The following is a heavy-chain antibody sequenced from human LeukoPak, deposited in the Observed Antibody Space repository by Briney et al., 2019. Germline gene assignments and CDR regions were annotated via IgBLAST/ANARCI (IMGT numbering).Heavy chain of an antibody. CDR3: ARGSRNCSSTSCYGDQYYYYGMDV. D-gene: IGHD2-2*01. CDR1: GGSFSGYY. J-gene: IGHJ6*02. V-gene: IGHV4-34*01. CDR2: INHSGST. Sequence: PETLSLTCAVYGGSFSGYYWSWIRQPPGKGLEWIGEINHSGSTNYNPSLKSRVTISVDTSKNQFSLKLSSVTAADTAVYYCARGSRNCSSTSCYGDQYYYYGMDVWGQGTTVTVSS.